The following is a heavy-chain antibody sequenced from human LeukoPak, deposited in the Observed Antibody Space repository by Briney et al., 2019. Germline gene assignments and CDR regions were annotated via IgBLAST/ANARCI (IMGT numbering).Heavy chain of an antibody. V-gene: IGHV4-39*07. CDR3: ARDVGRLYYDSSGYYYFDY. CDR1: GGSISSSSYY. J-gene: IGHJ4*02. D-gene: IGHD3-22*01. Sequence: SETLSLTCTVSGGSISSSSYYWGWIRQPPGKGLEWIGSIYYSGHTYNNASLKSRVTISVDTSKNQFSLKLSSVTAADTAVYYCARDVGRLYYDSSGYYYFDYWGQGTLVTVSS. CDR2: IYYSGHT.